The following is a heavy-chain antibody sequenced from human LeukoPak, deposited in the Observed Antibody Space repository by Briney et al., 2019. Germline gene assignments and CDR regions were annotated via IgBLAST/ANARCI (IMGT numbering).Heavy chain of an antibody. J-gene: IGHJ4*02. D-gene: IGHD2-2*01. Sequence: GESLKISCKGSGYSFTTYWIAWVRQMPGKGLEWMGIIYPGDSDTRYSPSFQGQVTISADKSITTAYLQWSSLKASDTAIYYCARTMGTSTSSTLGYWGQGTLVTVSS. CDR3: ARTMGTSTSSTLGY. CDR2: IYPGDSDT. CDR1: GYSFTTYW. V-gene: IGHV5-51*01.